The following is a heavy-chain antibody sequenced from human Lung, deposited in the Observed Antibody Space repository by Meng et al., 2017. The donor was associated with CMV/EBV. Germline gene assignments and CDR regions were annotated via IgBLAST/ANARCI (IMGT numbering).Heavy chain of an antibody. CDR2: ISGTSDNT. D-gene: IGHD1-1*01. CDR1: GLSFNRHS. V-gene: IGHV3-21*06. CDR3: ASWNDIDDYMYSFDY. J-gene: IGHJ4*02. Sequence: GESLKISCAGSGLSFNRHSLNWVRQTPGKGLEWVSRISGTSDNTWYADSVKGRFTISRDNARSSLYLQMNSLRPEDTAVYYCASWNDIDDYMYSFDYWGQGXRVTVSS.